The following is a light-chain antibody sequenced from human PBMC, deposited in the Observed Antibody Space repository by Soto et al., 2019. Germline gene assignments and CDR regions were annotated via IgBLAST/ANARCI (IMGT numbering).Light chain of an antibody. J-gene: IGLJ2*01. CDR2: EDN. V-gene: IGLV6-57*04. CDR1: SGSIASNY. CDR3: QSYHSGKVV. Sequence: NFMLTQPHSVSESPGKTVTISCTRSSGSIASNYVQWYQQRPGSAPTPVIYEDNERPSGVPDRFSGSIDSASNSASLTISGLKTDDEAYYYCQSYHSGKVVFGGGTQVTVL.